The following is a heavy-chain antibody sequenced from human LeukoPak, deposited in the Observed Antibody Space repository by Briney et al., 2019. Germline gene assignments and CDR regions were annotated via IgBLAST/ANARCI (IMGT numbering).Heavy chain of an antibody. V-gene: IGHV3-21*01. J-gene: IGHJ4*02. Sequence: GGSLTLSCAASGFTFSSYSMNWVRQAPRKGLAWVSSISSSRTYTNYADSVRGRFTISRDNSKNSLYLQMNRLRAEDTAVYYCERSLTAAAGNLGYWGQGTLITVSS. CDR1: GFTFSSYS. D-gene: IGHD6-13*01. CDR3: ERSLTAAAGNLGY. CDR2: ISSSRTYT.